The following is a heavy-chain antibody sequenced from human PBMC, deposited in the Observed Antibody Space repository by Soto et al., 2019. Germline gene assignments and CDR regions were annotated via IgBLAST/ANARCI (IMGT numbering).Heavy chain of an antibody. D-gene: IGHD3-22*01. CDR2: FDPEDGET. J-gene: IGHJ3*02. V-gene: IGHV1-24*01. CDR3: ATDLPNYYDSSGYYSAFDI. Sequence: ASVKVSCKVSGSTLTELSMHWVRQAPGKGLEWMGGFDPEDGETIYAQKFQGRVTMTDDTSTDTVFMELSSLRSEDTAVYYCATDLPNYYDSSGYYSAFDIWGQGTMVTVSS. CDR1: GSTLTELS.